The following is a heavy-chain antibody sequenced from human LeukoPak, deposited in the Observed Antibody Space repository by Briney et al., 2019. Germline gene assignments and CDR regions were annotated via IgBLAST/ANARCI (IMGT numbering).Heavy chain of an antibody. D-gene: IGHD1-1*01. CDR1: GFTFSSYA. CDR2: ISYDGSNK. J-gene: IGHJ5*02. V-gene: IGHV3-30-3*01. CDR3: AKDAWSEGFDP. Sequence: SGGSLRLSCAASGFTFSSYAMHWVRQAPGKGLEWVAVISYDGSNKYYADSVKGRFTISRDNSKNTLYLQMNSLRAEDTAVYHCAKDAWSEGFDPWGQGAQVTVSS.